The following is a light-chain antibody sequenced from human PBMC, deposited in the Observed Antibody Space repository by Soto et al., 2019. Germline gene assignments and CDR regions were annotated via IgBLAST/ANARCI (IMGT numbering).Light chain of an antibody. J-gene: IGKJ4*01. CDR3: HQYFSTPPI. Sequence: DIVMTQSPEXLAVSLGESPTINCTSSQSISPNSSNRNYLAWYPQKPGQPPKLXIYWASTRESGVPDRFSGSGSGTDFTLTISSLQAEDVAVYFCHQYFSTPPIFGGGTKVDIK. CDR2: WAS. CDR1: QSISPNSSNRNY. V-gene: IGKV4-1*01.